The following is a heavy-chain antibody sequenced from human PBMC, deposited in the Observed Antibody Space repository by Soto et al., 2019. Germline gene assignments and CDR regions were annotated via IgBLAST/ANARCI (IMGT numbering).Heavy chain of an antibody. Sequence: EVQLVESGGGLTQPGGSLRLSCAASGFTFSSYEMNWVRQAPGKGPEWVSYISSSGTTIYYADSVKGRFTTSRDNAKNSLYLQMNSLRAEDTAVYFCARAASPFSSSYRFDYWGQEPWSPSRQ. CDR2: ISSSGTTI. V-gene: IGHV3-48*03. J-gene: IGHJ4*01. CDR1: GFTFSSYE. D-gene: IGHD6-13*01. CDR3: ARAASPFSSSYRFDY.